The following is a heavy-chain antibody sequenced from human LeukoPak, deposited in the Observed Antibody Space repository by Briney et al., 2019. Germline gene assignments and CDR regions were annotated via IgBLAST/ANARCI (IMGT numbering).Heavy chain of an antibody. CDR2: ISGSGGST. CDR1: GFTFNNYA. V-gene: IGHV3-23*01. J-gene: IGHJ4*02. CDR3: AKGAPLYCFNY. Sequence: GGSLRLSCAASGFTFNNYAMTWVRQAPGKGLEWVSGISGSGGSTYCSVKGRFTVSRDNSKNTLYLQMNSLRAEDTAVYYCAKGAPLYCFNYWGQGTLVTVSS.